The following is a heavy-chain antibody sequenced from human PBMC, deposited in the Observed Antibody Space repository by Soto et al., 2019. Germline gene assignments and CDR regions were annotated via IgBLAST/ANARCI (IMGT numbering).Heavy chain of an antibody. CDR2: IYYSGST. V-gene: IGHV4-31*03. D-gene: IGHD4-17*01. CDR1: DGSISSGGYY. Sequence: QVQLQESGPGLVKPSQTLSLTCTVSDGSISSGGYYWSWIRQHPGKGLEWIGYIYYSGSTYYNPSLKSRVTISVDTSKNQFSLKLSSVTAADTAVYYCARDSAGDNGDAEYFQHWGQGTLVTVSS. CDR3: ARDSAGDNGDAEYFQH. J-gene: IGHJ1*01.